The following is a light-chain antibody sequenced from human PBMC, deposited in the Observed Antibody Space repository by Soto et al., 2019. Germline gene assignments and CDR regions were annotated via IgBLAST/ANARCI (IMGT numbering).Light chain of an antibody. V-gene: IGKV1-39*01. CDR3: QQYYNSVLT. Sequence: DIQMTQSPSSLSASLGDRVPINCRASQSISNFLNWFQHKPGKAPKVLISAASTLQSGVPSRFSGSVSGTDFTLTISSLQPEDSARYYCQQYYNSVLTLGGGTKVDI. J-gene: IGKJ4*01. CDR2: AAS. CDR1: QSISNF.